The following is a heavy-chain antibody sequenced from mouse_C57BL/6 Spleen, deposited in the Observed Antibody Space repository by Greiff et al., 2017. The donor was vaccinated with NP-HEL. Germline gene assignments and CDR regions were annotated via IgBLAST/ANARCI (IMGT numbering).Heavy chain of an antibody. CDR2: IRNKANGYTT. Sequence: EVQLVESGGGLVQPGGSLSLSCAASGFTFTDYYMSWVRQPPGKALEWLGFIRNKANGYTTEYSASVKGRFTISRDNSQSNLYLQMNALRAEDSATYYCARSLSSSYAMDYWGQGPSVTVSS. CDR3: ARSLSSSYAMDY. D-gene: IGHD1-3*01. CDR1: GFTFTDYY. V-gene: IGHV7-3*01. J-gene: IGHJ4*01.